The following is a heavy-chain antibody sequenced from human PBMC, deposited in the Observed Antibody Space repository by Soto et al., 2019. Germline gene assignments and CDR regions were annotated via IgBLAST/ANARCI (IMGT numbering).Heavy chain of an antibody. Sequence: ASVNVSCKASGYTFTSYGISWVRQAPGQGLEWMGWINANNGSTNYAQKLQGWVTMTRDTSTSTAYMELSRLRSDDTAVYYCARVSYGDYDPFFDYWGQGTLVTVSS. CDR1: GYTFTSYG. D-gene: IGHD4-17*01. J-gene: IGHJ4*02. CDR2: INANNGST. CDR3: ARVSYGDYDPFFDY. V-gene: IGHV1-18*01.